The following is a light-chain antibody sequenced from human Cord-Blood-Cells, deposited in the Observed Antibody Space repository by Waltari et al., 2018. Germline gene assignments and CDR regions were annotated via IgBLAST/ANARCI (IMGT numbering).Light chain of an antibody. J-gene: IGLJ1*01. CDR2: QDS. V-gene: IGLV3-1*01. Sequence: SYELTQPPSVSVSPGQTASITCSGDKLGDKYACWYQQKPGQSPLLVIYQDSKRPSGIPELFSGSNSGNTATLTISGTQAMDEADYYCQAWDSSTYVFGTGTKVTVL. CDR1: KLGDKY. CDR3: QAWDSSTYV.